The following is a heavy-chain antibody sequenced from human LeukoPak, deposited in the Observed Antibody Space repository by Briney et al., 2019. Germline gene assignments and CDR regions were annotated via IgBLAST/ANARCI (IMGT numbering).Heavy chain of an antibody. CDR2: INPKSGGT. Sequence: ASVKVSCKASGYTFTGYYMHWVRQAPGQGLEWMGWINPKSGGTNYLQKFQGRVAMTRATSISTAYMELSRLRSDDTAVYYCARATAENDYWGQGTLVTVSS. V-gene: IGHV1-2*02. J-gene: IGHJ4*02. CDR3: ARATAENDY. D-gene: IGHD1-14*01. CDR1: GYTFTGYY.